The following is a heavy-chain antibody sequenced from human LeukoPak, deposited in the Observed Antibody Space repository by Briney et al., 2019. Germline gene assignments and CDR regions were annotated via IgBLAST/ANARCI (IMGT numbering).Heavy chain of an antibody. CDR3: ARALTYYYDSSGYPPYYFDY. J-gene: IGHJ4*02. Sequence: ASVKVSCKASGYTFTSYGISWVRQAPGQGLEWMGWISAYNGNTNYAQKLQGRVTMTTDTSTSTAYMELRSLRSDDTAVYYCARALTYYYDSSGYPPYYFDYWGQGTLVTVSS. V-gene: IGHV1-18*01. CDR2: ISAYNGNT. D-gene: IGHD3-22*01. CDR1: GYTFTSYG.